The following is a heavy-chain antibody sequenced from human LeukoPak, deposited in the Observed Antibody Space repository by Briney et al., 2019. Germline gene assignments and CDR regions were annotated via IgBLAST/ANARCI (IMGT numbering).Heavy chain of an antibody. CDR2: IKEDGSEK. J-gene: IGHJ4*02. D-gene: IGHD2-2*01. Sequence: GGSLRLSCAASGFTFSSYWMSWVRQAPGKGLEWVANIKEDGSEKYYVDSVKGRFTISRDNARNSLYLQMNSLRAEDTAVYYCARRARYCTRTTCYSGTDFDYWGQGTLVTVSS. CDR3: ARRARYCTRTTCYSGTDFDY. CDR1: GFTFSSYW. V-gene: IGHV3-7*01.